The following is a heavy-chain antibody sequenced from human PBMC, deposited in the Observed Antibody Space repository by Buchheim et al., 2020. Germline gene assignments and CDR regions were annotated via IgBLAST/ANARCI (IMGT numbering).Heavy chain of an antibody. V-gene: IGHV3-7*01. Sequence: EVQLVESGGGLVQPGGSLRLSCAASGFTFSTYWMSWVRQAPGKGLEWVANIKEDGSDKYYGDSVKGRFTVSRDNAKNSLYLQLNSLRSEDTAVYYCARDFWWLWDYWGQGTL. D-gene: IGHD2-15*01. CDR3: ARDFWWLWDY. J-gene: IGHJ4*02. CDR2: IKEDGSDK. CDR1: GFTFSTYW.